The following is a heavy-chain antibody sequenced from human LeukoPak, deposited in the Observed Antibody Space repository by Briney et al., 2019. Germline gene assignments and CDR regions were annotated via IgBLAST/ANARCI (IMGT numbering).Heavy chain of an antibody. J-gene: IGHJ5*02. CDR1: GYTFIRHW. CDR2: INPNGGTT. CDR3: ARDSSSSASWWFDP. D-gene: IGHD6-6*01. Sequence: ASVKVSCKASGYTFIRHWMHWVRQAPGQRLEWMGVINPNGGTTIYAQKLQGRVTLTRDMSTSTLYMELSSLTSEDTAVYYCARDSSSSASWWFDPWGQGTLVTVSS. V-gene: IGHV1-46*01.